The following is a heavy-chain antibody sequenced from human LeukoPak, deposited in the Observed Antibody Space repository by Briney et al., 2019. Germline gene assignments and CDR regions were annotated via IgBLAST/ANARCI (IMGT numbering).Heavy chain of an antibody. CDR3: ARDPSGIGDSGSDY. CDR1: AFSISSYY. J-gene: IGHJ4*02. V-gene: IGHV4-59*01. Sequence: SETLSLTCTVYAFSISSYYWGWLRQPPGKGLEWIGYIYYSGSTNYNPSLKSRVTISVDTSKNQFSLKLSSVTAADTAVYYCARDPSGIGDSGSDYWGQGTLVTVSS. D-gene: IGHD6-13*01. CDR2: IYYSGST.